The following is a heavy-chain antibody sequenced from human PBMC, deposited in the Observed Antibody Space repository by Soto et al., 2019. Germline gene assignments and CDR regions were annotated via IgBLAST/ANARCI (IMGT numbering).Heavy chain of an antibody. Sequence: SLTCTVSGGSISSGGYYWSWIRQHPGKGLEWIGYIYYSGSTYYNPSLKSRVTISVDTSKNQFSLKLSSVTAADTAVYYCAGGDYSGYYYMDVWGKGTTVTVSS. D-gene: IGHD4-4*01. CDR1: GGSISSGGYY. CDR3: AGGDYSGYYYMDV. J-gene: IGHJ6*03. CDR2: IYYSGST. V-gene: IGHV4-31*03.